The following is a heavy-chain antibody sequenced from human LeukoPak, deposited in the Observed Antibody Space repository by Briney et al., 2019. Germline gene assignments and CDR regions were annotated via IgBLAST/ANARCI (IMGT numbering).Heavy chain of an antibody. CDR1: GFTFSSYS. CDR2: ISSSSTYI. V-gene: IGHV3-21*01. D-gene: IGHD6-19*01. Sequence: GGSLRLSCAASGFTFSSYSMNWVRQAPGKGLEWVSHISSSSTYIFYADSVKGRFTISRDNAKNSVFLQMNSLRAEDTAVYYCAKDASYSSGWYSPDYWGQGTLVTVSS. J-gene: IGHJ4*02. CDR3: AKDASYSSGWYSPDY.